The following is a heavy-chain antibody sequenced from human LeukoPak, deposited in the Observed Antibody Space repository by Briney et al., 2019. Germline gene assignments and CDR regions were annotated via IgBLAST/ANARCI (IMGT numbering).Heavy chain of an antibody. CDR2: ISTSSSYI. J-gene: IGHJ4*02. Sequence: GGSLRLSCAASGFTFSTYYMSWVRQAPGKGLEWVSSISTSSSYICYADSVKGRFTISRDNAKNSQYLQMDMLRVEDTAVYYCARVGLDRRGYSGYEAFDYWGQGTLVTVSS. CDR3: ARVGLDRRGYSGYEAFDY. CDR1: GFTFSTYY. V-gene: IGHV3-21*01. D-gene: IGHD5-12*01.